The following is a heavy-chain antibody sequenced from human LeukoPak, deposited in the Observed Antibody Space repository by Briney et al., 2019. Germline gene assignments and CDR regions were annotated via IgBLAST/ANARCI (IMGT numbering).Heavy chain of an antibody. J-gene: IGHJ2*01. D-gene: IGHD6-13*01. Sequence: QSGGSLRLSCAASGFTFDDYGMSWVRQAPGNGLVWVSGGTWSSRSKKYADSVRGRFSICRDDANNSVFLQLNNVRRDDTAWYYCAKDSEARSISWYSHFDLWGRGTLVTVSS. V-gene: IGHV3-20*04. CDR3: AKDSEARSISWYSHFDL. CDR2: GTWSSRSK. CDR1: GFTFDDYG.